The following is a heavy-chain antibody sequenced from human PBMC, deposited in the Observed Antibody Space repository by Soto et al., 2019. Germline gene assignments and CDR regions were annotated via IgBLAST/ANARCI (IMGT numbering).Heavy chain of an antibody. CDR3: ARDTAMGFYYYYGMDV. J-gene: IGHJ6*02. V-gene: IGHV1-69*13. CDR1: GGTFSSYA. CDR2: IIPIFGTA. D-gene: IGHD5-18*01. Sequence: AASVKVSCKASGGTFSSYAISWVRQAPGQGLEWMGGIIPIFGTANYAQKFQGRVTITADESTSTAYMELSSLRSEDTAVYYCARDTAMGFYYYYGMDVWGQGTTVTVSS.